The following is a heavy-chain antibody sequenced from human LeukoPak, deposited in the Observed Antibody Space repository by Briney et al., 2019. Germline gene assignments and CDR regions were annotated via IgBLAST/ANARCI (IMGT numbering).Heavy chain of an antibody. Sequence: GGPVTLSCAASGFTFSDYHMSWLRQAPGKGLEGVSYISSSGSTIYYADSVKGRFNISRDNAKNSLYLQMNSLRAEDTAVYYCARDSIVRGNIGNDMDVWGKGTTVTVSS. D-gene: IGHD2-8*01. V-gene: IGHV3-11*01. CDR2: ISSSGSTI. CDR3: ARDSIVRGNIGNDMDV. CDR1: GFTFSDYH. J-gene: IGHJ6*03.